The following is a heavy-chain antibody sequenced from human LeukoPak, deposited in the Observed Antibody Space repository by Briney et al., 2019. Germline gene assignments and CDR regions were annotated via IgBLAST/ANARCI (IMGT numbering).Heavy chain of an antibody. J-gene: IGHJ4*02. Sequence: GGSLRLSCAVSGFPFSVYEMIWVRQAPGKGLEWVSAIISNSGSSYYADSVKGRFTISRDNSKNTLYLQMNSLRAEDTAVYFCAKGSSSGWYSSYFDYWGQGTLVTVSS. CDR3: AKGSSSGWYSSYFDY. CDR1: GFPFSVYE. V-gene: IGHV3-23*01. CDR2: IISNSGSS. D-gene: IGHD6-19*01.